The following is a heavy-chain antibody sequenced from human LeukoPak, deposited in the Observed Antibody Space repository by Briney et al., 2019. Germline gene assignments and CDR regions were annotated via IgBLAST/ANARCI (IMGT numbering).Heavy chain of an antibody. V-gene: IGHV3-30*18. Sequence: GRSLRLSCAASGFTFSSYGMHWVRQAPGKGLEWVAVISYDGSNKYYADSVKGRFTISRDNSKNTLYLQMNSLRAEDTAVYYCANEQRFDPSGQGTLVTVSS. D-gene: IGHD6-13*01. CDR3: ANEQRFDP. J-gene: IGHJ5*02. CDR2: ISYDGSNK. CDR1: GFTFSSYG.